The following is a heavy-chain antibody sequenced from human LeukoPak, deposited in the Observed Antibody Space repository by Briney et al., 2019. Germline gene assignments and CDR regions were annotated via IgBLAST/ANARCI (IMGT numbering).Heavy chain of an antibody. CDR2: INPNSGGT. CDR1: GYTFTGYY. CDR3: ARNYCSSTSCYASYYYDSSGYQKEDAFDI. V-gene: IGHV1-2*02. J-gene: IGHJ3*02. D-gene: IGHD2-2*01. Sequence: ASVKVSCKASGYTFTGYYMHWVRQAPGQGLEWMGWINPNSGGTNYAQKFQGRVTMTRDTSISTAYMELSRLRSDDTAVYYCARNYCSSTSCYASYYYDSSGYQKEDAFDIWGQGTMVTVSS.